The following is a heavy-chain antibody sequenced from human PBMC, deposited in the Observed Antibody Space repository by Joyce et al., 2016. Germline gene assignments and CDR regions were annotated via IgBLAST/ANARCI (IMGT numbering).Heavy chain of an antibody. V-gene: IGHV3-30*18. CDR3: AKAYYPTFAVAVSLEI. CDR2: ISYDGSNQ. J-gene: IGHJ3*02. Sequence: QAQLVESGGGVVQPGRSLRLSCAASGFSFSSYDIHWVRQVPGKGLEWVTVISYDGSNQYFIDSVKGRFITSRDNSKNTVYLQMNSLRPDDTAVYYCAKAYYPTFAVAVSLEIWGQGTTVTVSS. CDR1: GFSFSSYD. D-gene: IGHD3-3*01.